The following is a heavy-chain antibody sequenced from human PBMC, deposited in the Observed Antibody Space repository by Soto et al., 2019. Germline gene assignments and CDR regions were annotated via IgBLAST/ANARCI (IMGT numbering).Heavy chain of an antibody. D-gene: IGHD5-12*01. CDR3: AARTITLPN. V-gene: IGHV3-66*01. J-gene: IGHJ4*02. CDR1: RFAVSDNY. CDR2: IYSGGTT. Sequence: EVHLVESGGGLVQPGGSLRLSCAASRFAVSDNYMSWVRQAPGKGLEFVSLIYSGGTTSYADSVKGRFTISRDNSKNTLYLQMNNMRAEDPTVSSCAARTITLPNWCQGTLVTVSS.